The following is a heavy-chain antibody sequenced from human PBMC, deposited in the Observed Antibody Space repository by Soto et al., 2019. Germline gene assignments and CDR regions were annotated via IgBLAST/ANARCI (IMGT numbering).Heavy chain of an antibody. CDR1: GGSVSRSNCY. CDR3: ARLGKIDTNLGGYYYYGMDL. J-gene: IGHJ6*02. V-gene: IGHV4-39*01. D-gene: IGHD1-26*01. Sequence: QLQLLESGPGLVKPSETLSLTCTVSGGSVSRSNCYWGWIRQPPGKGLEWIGSIYYTGSTYYNPSLKSRVTISVDTAKNQFSLKLSSMTAPDTALYYCARLGKIDTNLGGYYYYGMDLWGQGTTVTVSS. CDR2: IYYTGST.